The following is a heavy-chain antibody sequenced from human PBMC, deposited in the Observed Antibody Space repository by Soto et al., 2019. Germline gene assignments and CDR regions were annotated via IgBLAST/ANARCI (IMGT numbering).Heavy chain of an antibody. V-gene: IGHV2-5*02. J-gene: IGHJ5*02. Sequence: QITLKESGPTLVKPTQTLTLTCTFSGFSLSTSGVGVGWIRQPPGKALEWLALIYWDDDKRYSPSLKSRLTITKDTSKNRVVLTMTNMDPVDTATYYCARLYDDHSNYEVLGFDPWGQGTLVTVSS. CDR3: ARLYDDHSNYEVLGFDP. D-gene: IGHD4-4*01. CDR2: IYWDDDK. CDR1: GFSLSTSGVG.